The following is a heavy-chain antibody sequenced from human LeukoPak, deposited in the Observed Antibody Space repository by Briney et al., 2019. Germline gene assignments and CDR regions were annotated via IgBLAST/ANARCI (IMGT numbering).Heavy chain of an antibody. CDR2: INDGGTT. J-gene: IGHJ5*02. V-gene: IGHV4-34*01. D-gene: IGHD4-11*01. CDR1: GASFSGYY. CDR3: ARSFYSNYDKWFDP. Sequence: PSETPSLTCVVYGASFSGYYWSWIRQPPGKGLECIGEINDGGTTNYNPSLKSRVSISIDRSKNHFYLILTSVTAADTATYYCARSFYSNYDKWFDPWGQGTLVTVSS.